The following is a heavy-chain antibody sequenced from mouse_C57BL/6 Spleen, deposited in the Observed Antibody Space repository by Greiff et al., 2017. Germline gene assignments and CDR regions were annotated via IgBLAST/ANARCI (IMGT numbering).Heavy chain of an antibody. CDR3: VKSGSDAGWFAY. D-gene: IGHD3-1*01. CDR1: GYTFTSYW. CDR2: IDPSDGYT. J-gene: IGHJ3*01. Sequence: QVQLQQPGAELVKPGASVKLSCKASGYTFTSYWMQWVKQRPGQGLEWIGEIDPSDGYTKYNQKFKGKATLTVDTTSSTAYMQLSSLTSEDSAVYYGVKSGSDAGWFAYWGQGTLVTVSA. V-gene: IGHV1-50*01.